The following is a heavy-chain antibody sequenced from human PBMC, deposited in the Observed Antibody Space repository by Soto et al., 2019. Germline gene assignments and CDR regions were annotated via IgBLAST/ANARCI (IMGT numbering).Heavy chain of an antibody. V-gene: IGHV5-10-1*01. CDR2: IDPSDSYT. Sequence: GESLKISCKGSGYSFTSYWISWVRQMPGKGLEWMGRIDPSDSYTNYSPSFQGHVTISADKSISTAYLQWSSLKASDTAMYYCARRKLSMVRGVTNYYYGMDVGGQGTTVTVSS. CDR3: ARRKLSMVRGVTNYYYGMDV. D-gene: IGHD3-10*01. J-gene: IGHJ6*02. CDR1: GYSFTSYW.